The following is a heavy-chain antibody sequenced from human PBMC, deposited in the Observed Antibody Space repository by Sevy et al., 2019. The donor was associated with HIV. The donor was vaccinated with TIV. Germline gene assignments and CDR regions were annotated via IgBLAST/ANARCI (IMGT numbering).Heavy chain of an antibody. D-gene: IGHD3-22*01. CDR2: IFRSGDFT. J-gene: IGHJ3*02. Sequence: GGSLRLSCTASGFTFSSYAMNWVSQAPGKGLEWVSTIFRSGDFTYYADSVKGRFTISRDNSRNTLYLQMNSLRAEDTAVYYCAGARYDSSGSFDAFDIWGQGTMVTVSS. CDR3: AGARYDSSGSFDAFDI. V-gene: IGHV3-23*01. CDR1: GFTFSSYA.